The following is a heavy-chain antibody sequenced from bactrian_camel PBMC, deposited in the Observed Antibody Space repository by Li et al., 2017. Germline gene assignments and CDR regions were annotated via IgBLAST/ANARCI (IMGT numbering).Heavy chain of an antibody. J-gene: IGHJ4*01. D-gene: IGHD8*01. CDR3: AARWTCPGRWSAGDLYDS. V-gene: IGHV3S1*01. CDR2: ITTRTGST. CDR1: GYENSRGC. Sequence: HVQLVESGGGLVQPGGSLRLSCVASGYENSRGCVAWFRRAPGKELEGVATITTRTGSTNYADSVKGRFTISQDSAKKTVYLQLNSLKPEDTAMYCCAARWTCPGRWSAGDLYDSWGRGTQVTVS.